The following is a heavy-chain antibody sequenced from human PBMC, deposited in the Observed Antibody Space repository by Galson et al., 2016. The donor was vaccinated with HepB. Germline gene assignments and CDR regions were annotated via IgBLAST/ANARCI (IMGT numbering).Heavy chain of an antibody. D-gene: IGHD1-14*01. CDR2: IYPGDSDT. J-gene: IGHJ4*02. CDR3: ARHTGEEHWLIKLES. V-gene: IGHV5-51*01. CDR1: GYNFTHFW. Sequence: QSGAEVTKPGESLKISCKASGYNFTHFWIGWVRQTPEKGLEWMGFIYPGDSDTRYSPSFQDRVTISADTSISTAYLQWTSLRASDTAIYYCARHTGEEHWLIKLESWGQGTRVIVSA.